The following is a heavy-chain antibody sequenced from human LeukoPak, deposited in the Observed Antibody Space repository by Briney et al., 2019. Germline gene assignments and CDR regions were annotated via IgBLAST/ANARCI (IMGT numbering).Heavy chain of an antibody. Sequence: PSETLSLTCTVSGGSISSSSYYWGWIRQPPGKGLEWIGSIYYTGSTYYNPSLKSRITISVDTSKNQFSLKLTSVTAADTAVYYCARGNSGYDGDFLDYWGQGTLVTVSS. CDR2: IYYTGST. CDR3: ARGNSGYDGDFLDY. V-gene: IGHV4-39*07. D-gene: IGHD5-12*01. J-gene: IGHJ4*02. CDR1: GGSISSSSYY.